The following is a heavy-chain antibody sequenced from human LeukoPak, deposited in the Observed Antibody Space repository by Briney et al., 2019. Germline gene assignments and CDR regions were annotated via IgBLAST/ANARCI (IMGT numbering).Heavy chain of an antibody. CDR3: AKAVYYYDSSGYYLEYFQH. CDR1: GFTFSSYA. CDR2: ISGSGGST. J-gene: IGHJ1*01. V-gene: IGHV3-23*01. D-gene: IGHD3-22*01. Sequence: TGGSLRLSCAASGFTFSSYAMSWVRQAPGKGLEWVSAISGSGGSTYYADSVKGRFTISRGNSKNTLYLQMNSLRAEDTAVYYCAKAVYYYDSSGYYLEYFQHWGQGTLVTVSS.